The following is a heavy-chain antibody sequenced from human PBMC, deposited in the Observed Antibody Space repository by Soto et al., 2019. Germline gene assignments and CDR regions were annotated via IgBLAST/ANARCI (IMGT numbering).Heavy chain of an antibody. CDR1: GGSISSGGYY. J-gene: IGHJ5*02. D-gene: IGHD3-10*01. V-gene: IGHV4-31*02. Sequence: SETLSLTCTVSGGSISSGGYYWSWIRQHPGKGLEWIGYIYYSGSTYYNPSLKSRVTISVDTSKNQSSLKLSSVTAADTAVYYCARAGGAPTRFDPWGQGTLVTVSS. CDR3: ARAGGAPTRFDP. CDR2: IYYSGST.